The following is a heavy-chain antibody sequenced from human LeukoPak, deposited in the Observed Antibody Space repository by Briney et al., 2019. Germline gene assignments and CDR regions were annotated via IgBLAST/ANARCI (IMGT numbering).Heavy chain of an antibody. V-gene: IGHV3-30-3*01. D-gene: IGHD5-18*01. CDR3: ATLESGYSYGYPDY. CDR1: GFTFSSYA. CDR2: ISYDGSNK. Sequence: GRSLRLSCAASGFTFSSYAMHWVRQAPGKGLEWVAVISYDGSNKYYADSVKGRFTISRDNSKNTLYLQMNSLRAEDTAVYYCATLESGYSYGYPDYWGQGTLVTVSS. J-gene: IGHJ4*02.